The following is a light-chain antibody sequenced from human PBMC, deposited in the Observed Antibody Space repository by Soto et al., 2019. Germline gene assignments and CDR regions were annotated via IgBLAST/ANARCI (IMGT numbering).Light chain of an antibody. CDR3: QQYNNWHPSII. CDR2: GAS. CDR1: ESVSSN. Sequence: GMTQSPATLSESPGERATLSCRASESVSSNLAWYQQRPGQAPRLLIYGASTMGTATPVRFPGNGSGKENNLTLNLLQSQDFAVYDCQQYNNWHPSIILGQGTRLEI. J-gene: IGKJ5*01. V-gene: IGKV3-15*01.